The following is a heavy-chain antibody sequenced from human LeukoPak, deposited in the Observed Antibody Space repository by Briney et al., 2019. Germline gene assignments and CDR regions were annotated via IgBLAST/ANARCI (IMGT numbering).Heavy chain of an antibody. CDR3: ARDKYSSGWYDYFDY. J-gene: IGHJ4*02. Sequence: ASVKVSCKASGGTFSSYAISWVRQAPGQGLEWMGGIIPIFGTANYAQKFQGRVTITADESTSTAYMELSSLRSEGTAVYYCARDKYSSGWYDYFDYWGQGTLVTVSS. CDR2: IIPIFGTA. V-gene: IGHV1-69*01. D-gene: IGHD6-19*01. CDR1: GGTFSSYA.